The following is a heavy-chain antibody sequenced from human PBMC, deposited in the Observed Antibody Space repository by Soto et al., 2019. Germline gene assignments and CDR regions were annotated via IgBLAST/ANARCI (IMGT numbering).Heavy chain of an antibody. V-gene: IGHV3-64D*08. CDR1: GFTFSSYA. CDR2: ISSNGGST. D-gene: IGHD4-4*01. Sequence: PGGSLRLSCAASGFTFSSYAMRWLLQAPGKGLEYVSAISSNGGSTYYADSVKGRFTISRDNSKNTLYLQMSSLRAEDTAVYYCVKDPYSTPFYYFDYWGQGTLVTVSS. CDR3: VKDPYSTPFYYFDY. J-gene: IGHJ4*02.